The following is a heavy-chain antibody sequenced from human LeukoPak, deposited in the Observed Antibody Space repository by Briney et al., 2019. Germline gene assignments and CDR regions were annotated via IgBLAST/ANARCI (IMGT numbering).Heavy chain of an antibody. J-gene: IGHJ3*02. V-gene: IGHV1-18*01. CDR3: ARVGNGGSYWFGPDDAFDI. CDR2: ISAYNGNT. D-gene: IGHD1-26*01. Sequence: GASVKVSCKASGYTFTSYGISWVRQAPGQGLEWMGWISAYNGNTNYAQKLRGRVTMTTDTSTSTAYMELRSLRSDDTAVYYCARVGNGGSYWFGPDDAFDIWGQGTMVTVSS. CDR1: GYTFTSYG.